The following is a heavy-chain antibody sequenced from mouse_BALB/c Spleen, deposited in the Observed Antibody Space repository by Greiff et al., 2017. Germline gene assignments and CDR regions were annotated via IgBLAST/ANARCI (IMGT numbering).Heavy chain of an antibody. Sequence: EVKLVESGGGLVKPGGSLKLSCAASGFTFSSYAMSWVRQSPEKRLEWVAEISSGGSYTYYPDTVTGRFTISRDNAKNTLYLEMSSLRSEDTAMYYCARGSYDGYLGAYWGQGTLVTVSA. CDR2: ISSGGSYT. D-gene: IGHD2-3*01. CDR1: GFTFSSYA. J-gene: IGHJ3*01. CDR3: ARGSYDGYLGAY. V-gene: IGHV5-9-4*01.